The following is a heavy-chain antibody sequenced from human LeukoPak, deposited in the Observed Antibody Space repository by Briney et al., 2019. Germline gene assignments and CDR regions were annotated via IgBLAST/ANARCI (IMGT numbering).Heavy chain of an antibody. D-gene: IGHD1-14*01. J-gene: IGHJ5*02. CDR3: ARGPRNDP. V-gene: IGHV1-69*05. Sequence: ASVKVSCKASGGTFSSYAISWVRQAPGQGLEWMGGIIPIFGTANYAQKFQGRVTMTRDTSISTAYMELSGLTSDDTAVYFCARGPRNDPWGQGTLVTVSS. CDR2: IIPIFGTA. CDR1: GGTFSSYA.